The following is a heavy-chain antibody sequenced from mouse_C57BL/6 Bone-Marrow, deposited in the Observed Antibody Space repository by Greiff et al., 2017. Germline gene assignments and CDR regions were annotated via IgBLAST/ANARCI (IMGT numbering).Heavy chain of an antibody. CDR2: ISYDGSN. CDR1: GYSITSGYY. V-gene: IGHV3-6*01. J-gene: IGHJ3*01. CDR3: ARVDYYGSSSAWFAY. D-gene: IGHD1-1*01. Sequence: EVKLLESGPGLVKPSQSLSLTCSVTGYSITSGYYWNWIRQFPGNKLEWMGYISYDGSNNYNPSLKNRISITRDTSKNQFFLKLNSVTTEDTATYYCARVDYYGSSSAWFAYWGQGTLVTVSA.